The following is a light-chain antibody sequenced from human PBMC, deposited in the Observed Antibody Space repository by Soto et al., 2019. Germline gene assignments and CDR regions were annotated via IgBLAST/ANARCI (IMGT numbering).Light chain of an antibody. Sequence: EIVLTQSPGTLSLSPGERATLSGRASQSFSYNYLAWYQQRPGQAPRLLVSGASHRPAGIPDRFTGSGSGTDFTLIISRLEPEDFGVYYCQQYGSSPQTFGQGTTVEI. J-gene: IGKJ1*01. CDR1: QSFSYNY. CDR2: GAS. V-gene: IGKV3-20*01. CDR3: QQYGSSPQT.